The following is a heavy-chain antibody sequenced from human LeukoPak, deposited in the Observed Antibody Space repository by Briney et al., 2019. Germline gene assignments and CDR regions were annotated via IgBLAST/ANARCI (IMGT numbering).Heavy chain of an antibody. CDR3: ARDKLVDPYNGFDI. D-gene: IGHD2-21*01. V-gene: IGHV1-2*02. J-gene: IGHJ3*02. CDR1: GYTFSEYF. Sequence: GASVKVSCKASGYTFSEYFMHWVRQAPGQGLEWMGWMNPNTGLINRAQKFQGRVTMTRDTSINTAYMELNRLTFDDTAVYYCARDKLVDPYNGFDIWGQGTMVTVSS. CDR2: MNPNTGLI.